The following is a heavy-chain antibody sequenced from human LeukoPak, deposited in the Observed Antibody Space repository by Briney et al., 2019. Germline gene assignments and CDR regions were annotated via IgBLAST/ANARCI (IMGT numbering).Heavy chain of an antibody. V-gene: IGHV4-59*01. CDR2: IYYRGST. CDR1: GGTPSRFY. J-gene: IGHJ6*03. Sequence: SQTLSLTCTLSGGTPSRFYWSWIRQPPGKGLGWIGYIYYRGSTNHNPSLKSRVTISVKTSKNQFSLRLSSVTAADTAVYYCATSYWLSGYYYLDVWGKGTTVTISS. CDR3: ATSYWLSGYYYLDV. D-gene: IGHD3-10*01.